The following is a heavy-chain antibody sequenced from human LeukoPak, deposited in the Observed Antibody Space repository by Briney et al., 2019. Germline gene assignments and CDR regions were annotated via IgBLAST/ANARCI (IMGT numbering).Heavy chain of an antibody. V-gene: IGHV3-23*01. CDR3: AKDYGFHYASGSSHFEH. D-gene: IGHD3-10*01. J-gene: IGHJ4*02. CDR2: INASGGNT. Sequence: GGSLRLSCAASGFAFNFYAMTWVRQAPGKGLQWVSTINASGGNTYYADSVRGRFTISRDNSKNTLSLQMNSLRAGDTAVYFCAKDYGFHYASGSSHFEHWGQGTLVTVSS. CDR1: GFAFNFYA.